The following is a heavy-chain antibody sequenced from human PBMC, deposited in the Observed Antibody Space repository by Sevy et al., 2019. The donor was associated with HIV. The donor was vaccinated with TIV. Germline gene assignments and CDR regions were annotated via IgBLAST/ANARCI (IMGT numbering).Heavy chain of an antibody. CDR3: TRGVTKIIGGGYYFDY. V-gene: IGHV1-69*13. CDR2: IIPMFGTT. CDR1: GVTFNSYA. D-gene: IGHD3-22*01. J-gene: IGHJ4*02. Sequence: ASVKVSCKASGVTFNSYAFHWVRQAPGQGLEWMGGIIPMFGTTDYAQKFQGRVTISADESTSTVDMEQSSLRSEDTAVYYCTRGVTKIIGGGYYFDYRGQGTLVTVSS.